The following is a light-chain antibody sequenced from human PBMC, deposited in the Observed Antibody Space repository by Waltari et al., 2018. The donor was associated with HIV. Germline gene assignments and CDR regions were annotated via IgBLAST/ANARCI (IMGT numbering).Light chain of an antibody. CDR1: ALPNQY. CDR3: QSADSSGNYQV. J-gene: IGLJ3*02. CDR2: KDS. Sequence: SYELTQPPSVSVSLGQTARITCSGDALPNQYAYWYQQKPGQAPVLVIYKDSERPSGIPERFSGSSSGTTVTLTISGVQAEDEADYYCQSADSSGNYQVFGGGTKLTVL. V-gene: IGLV3-25*03.